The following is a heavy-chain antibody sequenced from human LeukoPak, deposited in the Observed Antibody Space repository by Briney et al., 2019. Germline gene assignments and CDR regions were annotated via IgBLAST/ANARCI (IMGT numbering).Heavy chain of an antibody. J-gene: IGHJ4*02. Sequence: GGSLRLSCAASGFTFSSYGMHWVRQAPGKGLEWVSTITGSGNDAYYADSVKGRFTISRDNSKNMLYLQMDSLRAEDTAVYYCAKGATGLRIVGDDWGQGTLVTVSS. V-gene: IGHV3-23*01. CDR1: GFTFSSYG. D-gene: IGHD2-15*01. CDR3: AKGATGLRIVGDD. CDR2: ITGSGNDA.